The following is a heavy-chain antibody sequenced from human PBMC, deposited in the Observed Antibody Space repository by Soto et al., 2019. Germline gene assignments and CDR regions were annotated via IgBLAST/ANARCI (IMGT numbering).Heavy chain of an antibody. CDR3: ARGWDGGNPDWDSDL. D-gene: IGHD2-15*01. CDR2: MKQDGSQK. Sequence: EVQLVESGGGLVQPGGSLRLSCVASGFTFSSYWMTWVRQAPGKGLEWVANMKQDGSQKYYVDSVKGRFTISRDNAKNSLYLQMNSLRVEDTAVYYCARGWDGGNPDWDSDLWGRGTLVIVSS. CDR1: GFTFSSYW. V-gene: IGHV3-7*01. J-gene: IGHJ2*01.